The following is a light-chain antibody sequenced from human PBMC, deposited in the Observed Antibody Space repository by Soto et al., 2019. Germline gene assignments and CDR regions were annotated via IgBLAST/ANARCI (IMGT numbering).Light chain of an antibody. Sequence: QSVLTQPHSVSGSPGQSVTISCTGTSSDVGGYNYVSWYQQHPGKAPKLMIYDVSKRPSGVPDRFSGSKSGNTASLTISGLQAEDEADYYCCSYAGSYTFGVFGGGTQLTVL. V-gene: IGLV2-11*01. CDR3: CSYAGSYTFGV. CDR1: SSDVGGYNY. J-gene: IGLJ2*01. CDR2: DVS.